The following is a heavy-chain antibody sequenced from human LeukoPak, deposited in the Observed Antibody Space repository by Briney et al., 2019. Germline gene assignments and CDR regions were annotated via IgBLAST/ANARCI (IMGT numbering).Heavy chain of an antibody. J-gene: IGHJ5*02. V-gene: IGHV3-11*06. D-gene: IGHD3-10*01. CDR3: ARGGYYLNWFDP. Sequence: PGGSLRLSCAASGFTFSDYYMSWIRQAPGKGLEWVSYIGSSSSYTNYADSVKGRFTISRDNAKNSLYLQMNSLRAEDTAVYYCARGGYYLNWFDPWGQGTLVSVSS. CDR2: IGSSSSYT. CDR1: GFTFSDYY.